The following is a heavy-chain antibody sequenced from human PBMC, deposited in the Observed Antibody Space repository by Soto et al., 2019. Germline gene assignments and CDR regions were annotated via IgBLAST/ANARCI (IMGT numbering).Heavy chain of an antibody. V-gene: IGHV4-4*02. D-gene: IGHD3-10*01. Sequence: QVQLQESGPGLVKPSGTLSLTCAVSGGSISSSNWWGGVRQPPGKGRQWIGEIYHSGSTNYIPSLQSRVTISVDKSRNQFSLKLSSVTAADTAVYYCARRWGEGRVDYWGQGTLVTVSS. CDR3: ARRWGEGRVDY. CDR2: IYHSGST. J-gene: IGHJ4*02. CDR1: GGSISSSNW.